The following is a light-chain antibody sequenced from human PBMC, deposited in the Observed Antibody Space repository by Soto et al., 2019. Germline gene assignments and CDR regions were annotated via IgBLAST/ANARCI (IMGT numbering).Light chain of an antibody. Sequence: QSALTQPASVSGSPGQSITISCTGTSSDIGDSNYNFVSWYQQPPGIAPKLIIFEVSYRPSGVSNRFSGSKSGNTASLTISGLQAEDESDYYCSSYTSSTPLVIFGGGTKLTVL. V-gene: IGLV2-14*01. CDR2: EVS. J-gene: IGLJ2*01. CDR3: SSYTSSTPLVI. CDR1: SSDIGDSNY.